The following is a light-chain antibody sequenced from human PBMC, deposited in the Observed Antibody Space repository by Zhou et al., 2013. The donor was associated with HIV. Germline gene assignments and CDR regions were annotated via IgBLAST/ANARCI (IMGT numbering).Light chain of an antibody. Sequence: EIVLTQSPGTLSLSPGERATLSCRASQSISSTYLAWYQQKPGQAPRLLIYGASSRATGIPDRVSGSGSGTDFTLSISRLEPEDFAVYFCQLYGSSPLFTFGPGTKVAFK. CDR3: QLYGSSPLFT. V-gene: IGKV3-20*01. CDR1: QSISSTY. J-gene: IGKJ3*01. CDR2: GAS.